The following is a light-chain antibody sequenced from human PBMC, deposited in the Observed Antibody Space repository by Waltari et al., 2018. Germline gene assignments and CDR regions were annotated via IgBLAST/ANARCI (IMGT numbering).Light chain of an antibody. V-gene: IGKV1-5*03. J-gene: IGKJ1*01. CDR1: QSVSRW. CDR2: KTS. CDR3: QHYSTYSWT. Sequence: IQMTQSPSTLPASVSYRVTMTCRASQSVSRWLAWYQQKPGKAPKLLLYKTSTLESGVPSSFSGSGSGTEFSLTISSRQPDDFATYYCQHYSTYSWTFGQGTKLEIK.